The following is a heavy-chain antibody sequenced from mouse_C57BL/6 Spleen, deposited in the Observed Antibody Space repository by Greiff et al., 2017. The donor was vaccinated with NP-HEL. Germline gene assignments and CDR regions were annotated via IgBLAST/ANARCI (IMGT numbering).Heavy chain of an antibody. CDR2: IYPGDGDT. CDR3: ARAGYYGSSYGYFDV. CDR1: GYAFSSYW. Sequence: QVQLQQSGAELVKPGASMKISCKASGYAFSSYWMNWVKQRPGKGLEWIGQIYPGDGDTNYNGKFKGKATLTADKSSSTAYMQLSSLTSEDSAVYFCARAGYYGSSYGYFDVWGTGTTVTVSS. V-gene: IGHV1-80*01. D-gene: IGHD1-1*01. J-gene: IGHJ1*03.